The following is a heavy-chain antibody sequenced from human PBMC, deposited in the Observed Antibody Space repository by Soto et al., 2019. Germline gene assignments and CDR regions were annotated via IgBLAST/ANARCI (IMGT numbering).Heavy chain of an antibody. CDR3: TGSSWDGF. V-gene: IGHV3-15*01. CDR1: GLTFSNAW. CDR2: IKSNTDGGTT. D-gene: IGHD6-13*01. J-gene: IGHJ4*02. Sequence: EVQLVESGGGLVKPGGSLRLSCAASGLTFSNAWMSWVRQAPGKGLEWVGRIKSNTDGGTTDYAAPVKGRFTISRDESKNTLYLEINSLKIEDTAVYYCTGSSWDGFWGQGTLVTVSS.